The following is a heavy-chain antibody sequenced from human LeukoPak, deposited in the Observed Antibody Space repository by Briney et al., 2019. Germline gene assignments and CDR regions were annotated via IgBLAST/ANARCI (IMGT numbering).Heavy chain of an antibody. Sequence: ASVKVSCKASGYTFTSYDISWVRQAPGQGLEWMGYVNPNIGNTDYAQKFQGRVTMTTDTSISTAYMELSSLTSEDTAMYYCARESRRDEYWGQGTLVTASS. CDR2: VNPNIGNT. J-gene: IGHJ4*02. CDR3: ARESRRDEY. V-gene: IGHV1-8*01. CDR1: GYTFTSYD.